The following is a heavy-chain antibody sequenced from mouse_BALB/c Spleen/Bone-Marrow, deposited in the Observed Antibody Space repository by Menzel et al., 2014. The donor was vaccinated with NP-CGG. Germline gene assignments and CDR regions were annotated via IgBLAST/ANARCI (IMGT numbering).Heavy chain of an antibody. D-gene: IGHD2-2*01. J-gene: IGHJ4*01. Sequence: EVHLVESGGGLVQPGGSRKLSCAASGFTFSSFGMHWVRLAPEKGLEWVAYISSGSSTIYYADTVKGRFTISRDNPKNTLFLQMTSLRSEDTAMYYCARYGYYDAMDYWGQGTSVTVSS. CDR3: ARYGYYDAMDY. CDR1: GFTFSSFG. V-gene: IGHV5-17*02. CDR2: ISSGSSTI.